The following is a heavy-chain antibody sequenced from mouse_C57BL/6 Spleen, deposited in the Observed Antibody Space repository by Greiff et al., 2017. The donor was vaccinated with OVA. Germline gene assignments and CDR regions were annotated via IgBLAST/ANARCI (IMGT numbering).Heavy chain of an antibody. J-gene: IGHJ4*01. CDR1: GFSFTSYG. Sequence: QVQLQQSGPGLVQPSQCLSITCTVSGFSFTSYGVHWVRQSPGKGLEWLGVIWRGGSTDYNAAFMSRLSITKDNSTGQVFFKMNSLQANDTAIDYCAEKGNLSYAVDDWGKGTTVTVS. CDR2: IWRGGST. CDR3: AEKGNLSYAVDD. V-gene: IGHV2-5*01.